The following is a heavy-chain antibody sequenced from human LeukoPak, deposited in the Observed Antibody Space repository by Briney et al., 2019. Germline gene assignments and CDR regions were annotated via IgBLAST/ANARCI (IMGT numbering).Heavy chain of an antibody. Sequence: ASVKVSCKASGYTFTSYGISWVRQAPGQGLEWMGWISAYNGNTNYAQKLQGRVTITRDTSASTAYMELSSLRSEDMAVYYCARDLDYGGNSGFDYWGQGTLVTVSS. J-gene: IGHJ4*02. V-gene: IGHV1-18*03. CDR2: ISAYNGNT. CDR3: ARDLDYGGNSGFDY. D-gene: IGHD4-23*01. CDR1: GYTFTSYG.